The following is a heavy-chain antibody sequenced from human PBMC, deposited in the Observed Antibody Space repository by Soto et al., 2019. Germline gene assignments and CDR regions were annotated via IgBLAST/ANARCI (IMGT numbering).Heavy chain of an antibody. CDR2: TNQDGSEK. CDR1: GFTFRRDW. V-gene: IGHV3-7*01. J-gene: IGHJ4*02. CDR3: ARDQVYCSGGSCSDVFDY. Sequence: GGSLRLSCAVSGFTFRRDWMNWVRQAPGKGLEWVAHTNQDGSEKYYVDSVKGRFTIFRDNAKNSLYLQMNSLRAEDTAVYYCARDQVYCSGGSCSDVFDYWGQGTLVTVSS. D-gene: IGHD2-15*01.